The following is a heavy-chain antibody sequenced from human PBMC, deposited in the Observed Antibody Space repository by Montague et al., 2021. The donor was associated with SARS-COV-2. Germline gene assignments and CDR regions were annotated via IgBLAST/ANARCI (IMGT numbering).Heavy chain of an antibody. Sequence: SETLSLTCTVSDGSINNYYWSWIRQPPGKGLEWIGDIYYIWSTNSNPSLKSRVTISVDTSKNQFSLKLSSVTAADTAVYHYARGGGQSADYYYYGMDVWGQGTTVTVSS. D-gene: IGHD2-15*01. CDR2: IYYIWST. J-gene: IGHJ6*02. CDR1: DGSINNYY. V-gene: IGHV4-59*01. CDR3: ARGGGQSADYYYYGMDV.